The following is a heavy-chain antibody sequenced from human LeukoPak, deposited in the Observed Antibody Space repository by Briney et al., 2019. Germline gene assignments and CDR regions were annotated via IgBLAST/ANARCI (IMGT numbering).Heavy chain of an antibody. CDR3: AKTHRYCSGGTCYLFDY. CDR2: ISGSGGST. Sequence: GGSLRLSCAASGFTFSSYAMSWVRQARGGGVEWVSAISGSGGSTYYADSVKGRFTISRDNSENTLYLQMNSLRAEDTAVYYCAKTHRYCSGGTCYLFDYWGQGTLVTVSS. CDR1: GFTFSSYA. J-gene: IGHJ4*02. D-gene: IGHD2-15*01. V-gene: IGHV3-23*01.